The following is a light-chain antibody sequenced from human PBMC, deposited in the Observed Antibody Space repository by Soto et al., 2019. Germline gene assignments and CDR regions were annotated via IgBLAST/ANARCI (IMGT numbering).Light chain of an antibody. Sequence: DIQMTQSPSTLSASIGDRVTITCRASQSITTFLAWYQQKPGKAPQILIYDASKLAPGVPSRLSGGGSGTEFTLTISSLQPDDFATYYCQQYSTYPLTFGGGTRVEIK. CDR3: QQYSTYPLT. CDR1: QSITTF. CDR2: DAS. V-gene: IGKV1-5*01. J-gene: IGKJ4*01.